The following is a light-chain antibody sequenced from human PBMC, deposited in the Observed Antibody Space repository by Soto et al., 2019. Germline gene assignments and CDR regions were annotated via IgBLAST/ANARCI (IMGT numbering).Light chain of an antibody. CDR2: GAS. V-gene: IGKV3-20*01. J-gene: IGKJ5*01. Sequence: EMVLTPSPDTLSLSPGERATLSCRASQSVSSYSSWYQQKPGQAPRLLIYGASSRATGIPDRFSGSGSGTDFTLTISRLEPEDFAVYYCQQYGSSPPITFGQGTRLEIK. CDR3: QQYGSSPPIT. CDR1: QSVSSY.